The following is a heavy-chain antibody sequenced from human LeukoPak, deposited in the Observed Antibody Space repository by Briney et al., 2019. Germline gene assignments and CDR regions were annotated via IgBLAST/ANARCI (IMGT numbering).Heavy chain of an antibody. CDR1: GYTFTSYD. D-gene: IGHD3-22*01. CDR2: MNPNSGNT. Sequence: ASVKVSCKASGYTFTSYDFNWVRQATGQGLERMGWMNPNSGNTGYAQKFQGRVTMTRNTSISTAYMELSSLRSEDTAVYYCARGMASGSYSAAYYFDYWGQGTLVTVSS. CDR3: ARGMASGSYSAAYYFDY. V-gene: IGHV1-8*01. J-gene: IGHJ4*02.